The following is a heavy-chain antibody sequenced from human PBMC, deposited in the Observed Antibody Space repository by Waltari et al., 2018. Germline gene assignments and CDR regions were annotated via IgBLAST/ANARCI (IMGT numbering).Heavy chain of an antibody. Sequence: QLQLQESGPGLVKPSETLSLTCTVSGGSISSSSYYWGWIRKPPGKGLEWIWSIYYSGSTYSTPSLKRLVTISVDTSKHQFSLKLSFVTAADTSLYYCARRIAAAGSPFDYWGQGTLVTVSS. D-gene: IGHD6-13*01. V-gene: IGHV4-39*01. CDR3: ARRIAAAGSPFDY. J-gene: IGHJ4*02. CDR1: GGSISSSSYY. CDR2: IYYSGST.